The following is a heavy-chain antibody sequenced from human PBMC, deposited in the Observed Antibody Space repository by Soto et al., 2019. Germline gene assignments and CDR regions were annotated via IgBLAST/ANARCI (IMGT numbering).Heavy chain of an antibody. CDR3: ARGRDQPPVGLYFDS. Sequence: QVQLVQSGAEVKKPGSSVKVSCKASGGAFNNYIFDWVRQALGQGLEWMGGIIPMFGTPKYAQTFQDRVTISADVSTGTAYMELTSLRFDDTAVYYCARGRDQPPVGLYFDSWGEGTRVTVSS. V-gene: IGHV1-69*01. D-gene: IGHD1-26*01. CDR1: GGAFNNYI. CDR2: IIPMFGTP. J-gene: IGHJ4*02.